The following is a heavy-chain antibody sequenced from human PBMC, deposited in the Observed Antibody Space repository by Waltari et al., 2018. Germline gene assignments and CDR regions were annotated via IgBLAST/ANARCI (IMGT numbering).Heavy chain of an antibody. CDR2: ISGNGDSI. CDR3: ARDREYYFDY. CDR1: GFTFVRHG. Sequence: EVQLLESGGGLLQPGGSLRLSCTASGFTFVRHGRSWVRQAPGKGLEWVSEISGNGDSIYYPDSVKGRFTISRDNSKNTLYLQMNSLSVEDTAIYFCARDREYYFDYWGQGTPVTVSS. J-gene: IGHJ4*02. D-gene: IGHD3-10*01. V-gene: IGHV3-23*01.